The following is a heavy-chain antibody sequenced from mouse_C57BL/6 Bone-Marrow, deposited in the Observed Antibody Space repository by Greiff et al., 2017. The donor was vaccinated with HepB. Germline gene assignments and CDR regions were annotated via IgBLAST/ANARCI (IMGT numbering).Heavy chain of an antibody. V-gene: IGHV1-15*01. CDR1: GYTFTDYE. Sequence: VQLQQSGAELVRPGASVTLSCKASGYTFTDYEMHWVKQTPVHGLEWIGAIDPETGGTAYNQKFKGKAILTADKSSSTAYMELRSLTSEDSAVYYCTRSHYYYFDYWGQGTTLTVSS. CDR2: IDPETGGT. J-gene: IGHJ2*01. D-gene: IGHD1-2*01. CDR3: TRSHYYYFDY.